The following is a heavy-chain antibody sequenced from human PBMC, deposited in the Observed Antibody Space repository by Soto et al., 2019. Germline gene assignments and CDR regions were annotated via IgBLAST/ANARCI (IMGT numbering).Heavy chain of an antibody. J-gene: IGHJ5*02. V-gene: IGHV4-61*01. CDR3: AREARSGNWFDP. CDR1: GGSVSSGSYY. D-gene: IGHD1-26*01. Sequence: SETLSLTCPVSGGSVSSGSYYWSWIRQPPGKGLEWIGYIYYSGSTNYNPSLKSRVTISVDTSKNQFSLKLSSVTAADTAVYYCAREARSGNWFDPWGQGTLVTVSS. CDR2: IYYSGST.